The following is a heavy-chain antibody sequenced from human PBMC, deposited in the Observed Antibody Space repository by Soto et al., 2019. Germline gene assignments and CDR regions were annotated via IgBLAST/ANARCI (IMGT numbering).Heavy chain of an antibody. Sequence: AGGSLRLSCVASGFSFSNYNMNWVRQAPGKGLEWVSYITGSSDTVHYADSVRGRFTISRDNAESSLYLQMNSLRDEDTAVYFCARDFGHGYYLDYWGRGTLVTVSS. J-gene: IGHJ4*02. V-gene: IGHV3-48*02. CDR1: GFSFSNYN. CDR2: ITGSSDTV. CDR3: ARDFGHGYYLDY. D-gene: IGHD3-3*01.